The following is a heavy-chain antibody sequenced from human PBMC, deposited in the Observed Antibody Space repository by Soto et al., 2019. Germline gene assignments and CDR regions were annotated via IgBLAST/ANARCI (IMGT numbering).Heavy chain of an antibody. V-gene: IGHV3-23*01. J-gene: IGHJ4*02. D-gene: IGHD3-22*01. CDR3: AKEADISGYYPDY. CDR1: GFTFSSYA. Sequence: PGGSLRLSCAASGFTFSSYAMSWVRQAPGKGLGWVSAISGSGGSTYYADSVKGPFTISRDTSKNTLYLQMNSLRGEDTAVYYGAKEADISGYYPDYWGQGTQVTVSS. CDR2: ISGSGGST.